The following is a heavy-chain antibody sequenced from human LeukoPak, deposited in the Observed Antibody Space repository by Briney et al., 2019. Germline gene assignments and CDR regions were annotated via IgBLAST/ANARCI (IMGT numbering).Heavy chain of an antibody. CDR2: IYYSGST. Sequence: SETLSLTCTVSGGSISSSSYYWGWIRQPPGKGLEWIGSIYYSGSTYYHPSLKSRVTISVDMSKNQFSLKLSSVPAADTAVYYCARQTYDSSGSPYFDYWGQGTLVTVSS. J-gene: IGHJ4*02. V-gene: IGHV4-39*01. D-gene: IGHD3-22*01. CDR3: ARQTYDSSGSPYFDY. CDR1: GGSISSSSYY.